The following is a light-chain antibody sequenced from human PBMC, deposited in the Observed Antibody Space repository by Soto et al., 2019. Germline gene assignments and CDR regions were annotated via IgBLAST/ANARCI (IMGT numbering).Light chain of an antibody. V-gene: IGKV3-11*01. CDR3: QQFGSWT. Sequence: EIVLTQSPATLSLSPGERATLSCRASQSVSSSLAWYQQKPGQAPRLLIYGASSRATGIPDRFTGSGSGTDFTLTISRLEAEDFAVYYCQQFGSWTFGQGTKVDIK. CDR1: QSVSSS. J-gene: IGKJ1*01. CDR2: GAS.